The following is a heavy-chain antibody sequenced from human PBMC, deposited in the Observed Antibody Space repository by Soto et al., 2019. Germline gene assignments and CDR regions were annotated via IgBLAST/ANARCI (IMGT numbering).Heavy chain of an antibody. D-gene: IGHD6-13*01. V-gene: IGHV6-1*01. CDR2: TYYRSRWHN. Sequence: PSQTLSLTCAISGDSVSNIDAVWNWIRQSPSRGLEWLGRTYYRSRWHNEYALSVKSRMTINPDTSRNQFSLQLSSVTPEDTAVYYCAILVGNSWLDYWGQGNLVTVSS. CDR3: AILVGNSWLDY. J-gene: IGHJ4*02. CDR1: GDSVSNIDAV.